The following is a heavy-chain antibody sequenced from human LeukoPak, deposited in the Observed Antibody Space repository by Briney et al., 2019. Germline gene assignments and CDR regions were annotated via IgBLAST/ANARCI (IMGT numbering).Heavy chain of an antibody. CDR2: IKQDGSEK. Sequence: GGSLRLSCAASRFTLSSYWMSWVRQAPGKGLEWVANIKQDGSEKYYVDSVKGRFTISRDNAKNSVYLQMNSLRAEDAAVYYCATPRTFDYWGQGTLVTVSS. V-gene: IGHV3-7*03. CDR1: RFTLSSYW. CDR3: ATPRTFDY. J-gene: IGHJ4*02.